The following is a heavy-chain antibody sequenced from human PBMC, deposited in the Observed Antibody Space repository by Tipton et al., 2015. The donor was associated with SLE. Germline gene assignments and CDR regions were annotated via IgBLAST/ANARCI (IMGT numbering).Heavy chain of an antibody. J-gene: IGHJ3*02. Sequence: GLVKPSETLSLTCNVSGVSISSSYWGWIRQPAGKGLEWIGRIYTSGATDDNPSLKSRVTMSFDMSKNQIFLKMTSVTAADSAVYFCARVWLNNAFDIWGQGTRVTVSS. CDR3: ARVWLNNAFDI. D-gene: IGHD2/OR15-2a*01. CDR1: GVSISSSY. V-gene: IGHV4-4*07. CDR2: IYTSGAT.